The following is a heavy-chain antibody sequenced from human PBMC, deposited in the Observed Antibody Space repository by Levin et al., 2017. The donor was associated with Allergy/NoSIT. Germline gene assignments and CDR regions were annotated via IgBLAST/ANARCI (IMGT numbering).Heavy chain of an antibody. D-gene: IGHD3-3*01. CDR2: ISAYNGNT. CDR3: ARAEAPLLYYDFWGGYYPNDY. CDR1: GYTFTSYG. J-gene: IGHJ4*02. V-gene: IGHV1-18*01. Sequence: GESLKISCKASGYTFTSYGISWVRQAPGQGLEWMGWISAYNGNTNYAQKLQGRVTMTTDTSTSTAYMELRSLRSDDTAVYYCARAEAPLLYYDFWGGYYPNDYWGQGTLVTVSS.